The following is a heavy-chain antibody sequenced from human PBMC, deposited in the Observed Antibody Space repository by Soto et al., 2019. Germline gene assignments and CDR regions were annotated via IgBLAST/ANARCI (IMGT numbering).Heavy chain of an antibody. J-gene: IGHJ5*02. CDR2: ISSNSAYI. D-gene: IGHD6-13*01. V-gene: IGHV3-21*01. CDR3: TRDASRDSSARGWFDP. Sequence: GGSLRLSCAASGLTFRSFTMNWVRQAPGKGLERVSTISSNSAYIYYTDALRGRFTISRDNAKNSLHLQMNSLRAEDTAVYYCTRDASRDSSARGWFDPWGPGTLVTVSS. CDR1: GLTFRSFT.